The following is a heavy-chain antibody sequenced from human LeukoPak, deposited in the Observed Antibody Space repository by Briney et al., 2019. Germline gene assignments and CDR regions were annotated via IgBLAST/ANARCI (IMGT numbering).Heavy chain of an antibody. CDR3: AREPPGY. CDR2: IYTNGGA. Sequence: SQTLSLTCTVSGGSVTSGNYYWNWIRQPAGKGLEWIGRIYTNGGASYNPSLKSRVTISIDASKNQFSLKLSSVTAADTAVYYCAREPPGYWGQGILVTVAS. J-gene: IGHJ4*02. CDR1: GGSVTSGNYY. V-gene: IGHV4-61*02.